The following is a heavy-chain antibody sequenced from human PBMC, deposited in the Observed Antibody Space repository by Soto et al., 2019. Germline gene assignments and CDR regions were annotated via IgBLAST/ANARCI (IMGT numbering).Heavy chain of an antibody. CDR2: IYYSGST. V-gene: IGHV4-31*03. D-gene: IGHD4-17*01. J-gene: IGHJ6*02. CDR1: GGSVNNANYF. Sequence: QVRLEESGPGLVKPSETLSLICSVSGGSVNNANYFWNWIRHHPENGLEWIGYIYYSGSTRYNPSSKTRATLSIDTSKNQCSLRLNSGTVAETAVYFCARDADYGGSRGGMDVWGRGTTVTVSS. CDR3: ARDADYGGSRGGMDV.